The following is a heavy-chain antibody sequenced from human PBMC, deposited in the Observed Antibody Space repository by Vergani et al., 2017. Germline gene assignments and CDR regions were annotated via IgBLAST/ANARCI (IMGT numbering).Heavy chain of an antibody. J-gene: IGHJ6*02. CDR1: GFTFRIYG. V-gene: IGHV3-30*02. Sequence: QVQLVESGGGVVQPGGSLRLSCIASGFTFRIYGMHWVRQAPGKGLEWVAFIRYDGTKRFYGDSVKGRFTISRDNAKNSLYLQMNSLRAEDTAVYYCARDGVYCSGGSCYSYYGMDVWGQGTTVTVSS. D-gene: IGHD2-15*01. CDR3: ARDGVYCSGGSCYSYYGMDV. CDR2: IRYDGTKR.